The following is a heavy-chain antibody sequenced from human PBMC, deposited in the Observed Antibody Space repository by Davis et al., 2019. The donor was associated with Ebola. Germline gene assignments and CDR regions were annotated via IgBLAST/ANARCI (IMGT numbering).Heavy chain of an antibody. V-gene: IGHV4-59*01. CDR1: GGSISSYY. CDR2: IYYSGST. D-gene: IGHD7-27*01. J-gene: IGHJ4*02. CDR3: ARERANWASGYFDY. Sequence: MPSETLSLTCTVSGGSISSYYWSWIRQPPGKGLEWIGYIYYSGSTNYNPSLKSRVTISVDTSKNQFSLKLSSVTAADTAVYYCARERANWASGYFDYWGQGTLVTVSS.